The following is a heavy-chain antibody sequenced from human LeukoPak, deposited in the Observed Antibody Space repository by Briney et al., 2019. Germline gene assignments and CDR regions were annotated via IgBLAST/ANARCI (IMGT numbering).Heavy chain of an antibody. Sequence: GGSLRLSCAASGFTFSDYYMSWLRQAPGKGLEGVSYISSSGSTIYYADPVKGRFTISRDNAKNSLYLQMNSLRAEDTAVYYCAANSYGFSYGMDVWGQGTTVTVSS. CDR2: ISSSGSTI. CDR1: GFTFSDYY. V-gene: IGHV3-11*01. CDR3: AANSYGFSYGMDV. J-gene: IGHJ6*02. D-gene: IGHD5-18*01.